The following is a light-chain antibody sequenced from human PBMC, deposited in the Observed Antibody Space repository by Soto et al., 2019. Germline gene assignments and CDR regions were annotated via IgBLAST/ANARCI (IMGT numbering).Light chain of an antibody. CDR1: QSVSSN. CDR2: GAS. Sequence: EIVMTQSPATLSLSPGERATLSCRASQSVSSNFAWYQQKPGQAPRLLIYGASTRATGIPARFSGGGSGADFTLTISRLEPEDFAVYYCQQFSSYPLTFGGGTKV. J-gene: IGKJ4*01. CDR3: QQFSSYPLT. V-gene: IGKV3-15*01.